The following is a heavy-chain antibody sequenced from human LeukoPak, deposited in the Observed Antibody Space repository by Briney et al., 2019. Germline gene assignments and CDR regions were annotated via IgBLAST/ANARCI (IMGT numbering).Heavy chain of an antibody. J-gene: IGHJ4*02. D-gene: IGHD1-26*01. Sequence: GGSLRLSCAASGFTFCSYWMHWVRQAPGKGLVWVSRINSDGSSTSYADSVKGRFTISRDNAKNTLYLQMNSLRAEDTAVFYCVRVSRGGSVNFDYWGQGTLGTVSS. CDR2: INSDGSST. V-gene: IGHV3-74*01. CDR3: VRVSRGGSVNFDY. CDR1: GFTFCSYW.